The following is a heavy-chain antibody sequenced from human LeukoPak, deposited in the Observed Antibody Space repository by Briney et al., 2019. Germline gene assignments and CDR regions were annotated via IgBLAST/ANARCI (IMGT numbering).Heavy chain of an antibody. CDR1: GFPFSNYW. CDR2: INSDGGST. J-gene: IGHJ4*02. Sequence: GGSLRLSCAATGFPFSNYWMHWVRQAPGKGLEWVSRINSDGGSTAYTESVKGRFTISRDNAKKTVYLQMNSLRAEDTAVYYCARVLSGEMATDWGQGTLVTVSS. V-gene: IGHV3-74*01. D-gene: IGHD5-24*01. CDR3: ARVLSGEMATD.